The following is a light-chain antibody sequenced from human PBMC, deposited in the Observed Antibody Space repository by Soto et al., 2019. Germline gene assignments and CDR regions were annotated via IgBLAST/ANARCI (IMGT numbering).Light chain of an antibody. Sequence: ETVLTQSPGTLSLSPGERATLSCRANQSVTTSSLAWYQQKVGQAPRLLIYGASSRATGIPNRFSGSGSGTEFTLTIRRLEPEDFAVYYCQEYGGSRTFGQGTRVEI. V-gene: IGKV3-20*01. CDR3: QEYGGSRT. CDR1: QSVTTSS. CDR2: GAS. J-gene: IGKJ1*01.